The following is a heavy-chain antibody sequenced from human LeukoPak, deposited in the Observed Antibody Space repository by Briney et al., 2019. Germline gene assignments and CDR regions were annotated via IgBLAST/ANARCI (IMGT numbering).Heavy chain of an antibody. CDR3: AKVHVPVAGKGTPEY. CDR2: IRYDGSNK. V-gene: IGHV3-30*02. J-gene: IGHJ4*02. Sequence: PGGSLRLSCAASGFTFSTYSMNWVRQAPGKGLEWVAFIRYDGSNKYYADSVKGRFTISRDNSKNTLYLQMNSLRAEDTAVYYCAKVHVPVAGKGTPEYWGQGTLVTVSS. CDR1: GFTFSTYS. D-gene: IGHD6-19*01.